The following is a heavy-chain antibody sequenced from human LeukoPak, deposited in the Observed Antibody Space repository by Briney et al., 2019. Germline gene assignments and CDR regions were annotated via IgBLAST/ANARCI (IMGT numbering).Heavy chain of an antibody. D-gene: IGHD3-22*01. V-gene: IGHV1-2*02. Sequence: GASVKVSCKASGYTFIGYYIQWVRQAPGQGPEWMGWINPGSGITNYAQKFQGRVTMTRDTSINTAYMEVSRLRSDDTAVYYCARDPSGDSSGYPFDHWGQGTLVTVSS. CDR2: INPGSGIT. CDR3: ARDPSGDSSGYPFDH. CDR1: GYTFIGYY. J-gene: IGHJ4*02.